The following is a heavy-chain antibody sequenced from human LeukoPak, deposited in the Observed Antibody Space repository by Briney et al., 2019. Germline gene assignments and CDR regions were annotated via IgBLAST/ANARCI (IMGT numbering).Heavy chain of an antibody. CDR3: ARDYYDSSGYYYLSGYYYGMDV. D-gene: IGHD3-22*01. V-gene: IGHV3-74*01. CDR1: GFTFSSYA. J-gene: IGHJ6*02. Sequence: GGSLRLSCAASGFTFSSYAMSWVRQAPGKGLVWVSRINSDGSSTSYADSVKGRFTISRDNAKNTLYLQMNSLRAEDTAVYYCARDYYDSSGYYYLSGYYYGMDVWGQGTTVTVSS. CDR2: INSDGSST.